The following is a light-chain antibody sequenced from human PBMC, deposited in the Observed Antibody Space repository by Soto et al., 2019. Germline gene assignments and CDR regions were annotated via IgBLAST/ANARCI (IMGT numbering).Light chain of an antibody. J-gene: IGKJ1*01. CDR2: DVS. Sequence: DLQMTQSPSTLSGSVGDRVTITCRASQNIERWQAWYQQKPGKAPKLLLYDVSTLERGVPSRFSGSGSATEFTLTISDLQPDDFATYYCQQYQSDTWTFGQGTKVEVK. CDR3: QQYQSDTWT. CDR1: QNIERW. V-gene: IGKV1-5*01.